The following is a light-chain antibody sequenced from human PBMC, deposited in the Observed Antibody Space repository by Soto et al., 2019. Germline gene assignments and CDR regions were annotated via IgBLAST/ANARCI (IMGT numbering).Light chain of an antibody. Sequence: QAVVTQEPSLTVSPGGTVTLTCGSSTGTVTSGLYPYWFQQKPGQAPRTLIYDTSNKHSWAPARFSGSLLGGKAALTLSGAQPEDEADYYCMLSYRGVGVFAGGTKLTVL. CDR3: MLSYRGVGV. V-gene: IGLV7-46*01. CDR2: DTS. CDR1: TGTVTSGLY. J-gene: IGLJ3*02.